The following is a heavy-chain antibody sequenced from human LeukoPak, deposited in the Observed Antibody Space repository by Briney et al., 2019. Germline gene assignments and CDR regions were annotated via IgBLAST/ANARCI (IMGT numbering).Heavy chain of an antibody. Sequence: ASVKVSCKASGYTFTGYYMHWVRQAPGQGLEWMGWINRNSGGTNYAQKFQGRVTMTRDTSISTAYMELSRLRSDDTAVYYCARDAVSLNYYDSSGYFPWGQGTMVTVSS. CDR3: ARDAVSLNYYDSSGYFP. J-gene: IGHJ3*01. V-gene: IGHV1-2*02. D-gene: IGHD3-22*01. CDR1: GYTFTGYY. CDR2: INRNSGGT.